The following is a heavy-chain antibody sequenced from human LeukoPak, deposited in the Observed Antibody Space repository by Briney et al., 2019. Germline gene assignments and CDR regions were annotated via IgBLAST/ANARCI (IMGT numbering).Heavy chain of an antibody. V-gene: IGHV1-18*01. CDR2: ISGYNGNA. D-gene: IGHD1/OR15-1a*01. CDR3: ARGLSTTSDY. CDR1: GYTFTIYG. J-gene: IGHJ4*02. Sequence: ASVKVSCKASGYTFTIYGISWVRQAPGQGLEWMGWISGYNGNANYAQKFQGRVTMATDTSTSTAYMELRSLKSDDTAVYYCARGLSTTSDYWGQGTLVTVSS.